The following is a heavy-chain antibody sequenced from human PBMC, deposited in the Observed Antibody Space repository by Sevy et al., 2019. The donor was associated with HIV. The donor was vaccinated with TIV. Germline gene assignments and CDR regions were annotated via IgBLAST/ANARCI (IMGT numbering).Heavy chain of an antibody. CDR1: GFTFSSYE. CDR3: ARVPRYYDFWSGYYGYFDY. D-gene: IGHD3-3*01. Sequence: GESLKISCAASGFTFSSYEMNWVRQAPGKGLEWVSYISSSGSTIYYADSVKGRFTISRDNAKNSLYLQMNSLRAEDTAVYYCARVPRYYDFWSGYYGYFDYWGQGTLVTVSS. CDR2: ISSSGSTI. J-gene: IGHJ4*02. V-gene: IGHV3-48*03.